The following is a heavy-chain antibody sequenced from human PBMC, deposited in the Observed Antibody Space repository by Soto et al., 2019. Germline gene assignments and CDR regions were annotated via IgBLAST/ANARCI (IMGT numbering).Heavy chain of an antibody. Sequence: SVTVSCQASGSTFTSYGISWVRQAPGQGLEWMGWISAYNGNTNYAQKLQGRVTMTTDTSTSTAYMELRSLRSDDTAVYYCARDSAATVTTSDYWGQGTLVTVPQ. J-gene: IGHJ4*02. V-gene: IGHV1-18*01. CDR1: GSTFTSYG. CDR3: ARDSAATVTTSDY. D-gene: IGHD4-17*01. CDR2: ISAYNGNT.